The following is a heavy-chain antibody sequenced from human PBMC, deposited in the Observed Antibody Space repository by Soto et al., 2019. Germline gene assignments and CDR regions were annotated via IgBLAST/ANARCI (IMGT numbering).Heavy chain of an antibody. D-gene: IGHD6-6*01. CDR1: GFTFSSNY. CDR3: ARVLRGEQLVQRGNKDGRYYYYYGMDV. CDR2: IYSGGST. V-gene: IGHV3-53*01. Sequence: QPGGSLRLSCAASGFTFSSNYMSWVRQAPGKGLEWVSVIYSGGSTYYADSVKGRFTISRDNSKNTLYLQMNSLRAEDTAVYYCARVLRGEQLVQRGNKDGRYYYYYGMDVWGQGTTVTVSS. J-gene: IGHJ6*02.